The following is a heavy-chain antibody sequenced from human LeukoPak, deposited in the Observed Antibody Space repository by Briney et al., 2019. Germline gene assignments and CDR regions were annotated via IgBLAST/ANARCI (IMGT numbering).Heavy chain of an antibody. Sequence: SETLSLTCAVYGGSFSGYYWSWIRQPPGKGLEWIGEINHSGSTNYNPSLKSRVTISVDTSKNQFSLKLSSVTAADTAVYYCARRPVWFRETSWGQGTLVTVSS. V-gene: IGHV4-34*01. D-gene: IGHD3-10*01. CDR2: INHSGST. CDR3: ARRPVWFRETS. J-gene: IGHJ4*02. CDR1: GGSFSGYY.